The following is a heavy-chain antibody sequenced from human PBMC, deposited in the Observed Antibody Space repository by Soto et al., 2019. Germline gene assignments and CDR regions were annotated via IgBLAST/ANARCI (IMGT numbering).Heavy chain of an antibody. CDR1: GFTFSSYA. V-gene: IGHV3-23*01. CDR2: ISGSGGST. J-gene: IGHJ1*01. D-gene: IGHD2-15*01. CDR3: AKDGCSGGSCPYFRH. Sequence: EVQLLESGGGLVQPGGSLRLSCAASGFTFSSYAMSWVRQAPGKGLEWVSAISGSGGSTYYADSVKGRFTISIDNSKKTLYLQRNSLRAEDTAVYYCAKDGCSGGSCPYFRHWGQGTLVTVSS.